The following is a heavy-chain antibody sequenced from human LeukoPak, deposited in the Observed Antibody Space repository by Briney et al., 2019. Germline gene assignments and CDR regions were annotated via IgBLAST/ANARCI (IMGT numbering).Heavy chain of an antibody. CDR1: GGSISSSSYY. J-gene: IGHJ4*02. CDR2: IYYSGST. Sequence: ETLSLTCTVSGGSISSSSYYWGWIRQPPGKGLEWIGSIYYSGSTYYNPSLKSRVTMSVDTSKNQFSLKLSSVTAADTAVYYCAREGGIAAAGTNYFDYWGQGTLVTVSS. V-gene: IGHV4-39*07. CDR3: AREGGIAAAGTNYFDY. D-gene: IGHD6-13*01.